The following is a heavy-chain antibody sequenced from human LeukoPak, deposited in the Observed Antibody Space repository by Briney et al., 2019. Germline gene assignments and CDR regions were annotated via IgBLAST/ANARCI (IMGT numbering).Heavy chain of an antibody. CDR3: ARSSTKMNWFDP. CDR1: GYSISSYY. CDR2: IYYSGST. D-gene: IGHD2-2*01. V-gene: IGHV4-59*01. J-gene: IGHJ5*02. Sequence: PSETLSLTCAVSGYSISSYYWSWIRQPPGKGLEWIGYIYYSGSTNYNPSLKSRVTISVDTSKNQFSLKLSSVTAADTAVYYCARSSTKMNWFDPWGQGTLVTVSS.